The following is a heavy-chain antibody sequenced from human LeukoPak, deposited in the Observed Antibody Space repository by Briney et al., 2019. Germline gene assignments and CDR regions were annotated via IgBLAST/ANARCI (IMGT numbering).Heavy chain of an antibody. D-gene: IGHD6-13*01. CDR1: GFTFSSYS. CDR3: ARVAGFLARDSSSWYGEDAFDI. V-gene: IGHV3-21*01. Sequence: PGGSLRLSSAASGFTFSSYSMNWVRQAPGKGLEWVSSISSSSSYIYYADSVKGRFTISRGNAKNSLYLQMNSLRAEDTAVYYCARVAGFLARDSSSWYGEDAFDIWGQGTMVTVSS. J-gene: IGHJ3*02. CDR2: ISSSSSYI.